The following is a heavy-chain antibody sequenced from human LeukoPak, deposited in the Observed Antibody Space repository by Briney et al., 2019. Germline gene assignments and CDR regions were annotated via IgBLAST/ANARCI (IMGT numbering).Heavy chain of an antibody. CDR1: GVSISSSNSY. Sequence: SETLSLTCTVSGVSISSSNSYWGWIRQPPGKGLEWIGSIYYSGNTYYNASLKSQVSISIDTSKNQFSLRLTSLTAADTAVYYCARQTGSGLFILPGGQGTLVNVSS. CDR3: ARQTGSGLFILP. D-gene: IGHD3/OR15-3a*01. J-gene: IGHJ4*02. V-gene: IGHV4-39*01. CDR2: IYYSGNT.